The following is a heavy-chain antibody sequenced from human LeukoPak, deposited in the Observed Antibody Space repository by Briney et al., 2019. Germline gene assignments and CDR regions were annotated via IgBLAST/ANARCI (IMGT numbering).Heavy chain of an antibody. CDR3: AKDPRRGSSSY. CDR1: GFTFSSCA. Sequence: GGSLRLSCVASGFTFSSCAMNWVRQAPGKGLEWVSAVRVGGETHYADSVKGRFTISRDNSKNTLYLQMNSLRAEDTAVYYCAKDPRRGSSSYWGQGTLVTVSS. J-gene: IGHJ4*02. D-gene: IGHD6-13*01. V-gene: IGHV3-23*01. CDR2: VRVGGET.